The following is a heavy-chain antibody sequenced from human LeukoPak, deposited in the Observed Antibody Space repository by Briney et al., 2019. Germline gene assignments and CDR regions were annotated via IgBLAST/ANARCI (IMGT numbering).Heavy chain of an antibody. CDR1: GFTFSSYD. CDR3: ARARLDGYCSSTSCYWSPSDGMDV. D-gene: IGHD2-2*03. J-gene: IGHJ6*02. V-gene: IGHV3-13*01. CDR2: IGTAGDT. Sequence: PGGSLRLSCAASGFTFSSYDMPWVRQATGKGLEWVSAIGTAGDTYYPGSVKGRFTISRENAKNSLYLQMNSLRAGDTAVYYCARARLDGYCSSTSCYWSPSDGMDVWGQGTTVTVSS.